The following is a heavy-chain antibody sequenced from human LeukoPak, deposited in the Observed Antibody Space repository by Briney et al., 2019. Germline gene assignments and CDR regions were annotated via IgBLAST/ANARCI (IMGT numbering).Heavy chain of an antibody. J-gene: IGHJ6*02. CDR3: ARSGYDFWSGYLTYYYYGMDV. V-gene: IGHV1-8*01. D-gene: IGHD3-3*01. Sequence: ASVKVSCKASAYTFTSYDINWVRQATGQGLEWMGWMNPNSGNTGYAQKFQGRVTMTRNTSISTAYMELSSLRSEDTAVYYCARSGYDFWSGYLTYYYYGMDVWGQGTTVTVSS. CDR2: MNPNSGNT. CDR1: AYTFTSYD.